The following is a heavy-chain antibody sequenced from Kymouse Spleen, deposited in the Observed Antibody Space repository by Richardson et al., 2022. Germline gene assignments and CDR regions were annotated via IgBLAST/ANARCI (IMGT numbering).Heavy chain of an antibody. CDR1: GFTFDDYA. CDR2: ISWNSGSI. V-gene: IGHV3-9*01. CDR3: AKDYYGSGSYYRDYYYYGMDV. Sequence: EVQLVESGGGLVQPGRSLRLSCAASGFTFDDYAMHWVRQAPGKGLEWVSGISWNSGSIGYADSVKGRFTISRDNAKNSLYLQMNSLRAEDTALYYCAKDYYGSGSYYRDYYYYGMDVWGQGTTVTVSS. J-gene: IGHJ6*02. D-gene: IGHD3-10*01.